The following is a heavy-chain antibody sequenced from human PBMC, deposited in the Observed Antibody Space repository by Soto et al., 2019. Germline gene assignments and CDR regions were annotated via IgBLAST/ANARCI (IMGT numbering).Heavy chain of an antibody. Sequence: QVQLVQSGAEVKKPGSSVKVSCKASGGTFSSYAISWVRQAPGQGLEWMGGIIPIFGTANYAQKFQGRVTITADESTSTAYMELSSLRSEDTSVYYCARGLGYGSGSYYMFDYWGQGTLVTVSS. D-gene: IGHD3-10*01. V-gene: IGHV1-69*01. CDR1: GGTFSSYA. CDR2: IIPIFGTA. J-gene: IGHJ4*02. CDR3: ARGLGYGSGSYYMFDY.